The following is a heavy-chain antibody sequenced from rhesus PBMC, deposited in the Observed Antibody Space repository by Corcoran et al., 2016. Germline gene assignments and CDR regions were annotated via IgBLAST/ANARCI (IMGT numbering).Heavy chain of an antibody. CDR2: MKNKADRGAE. V-gene: IGHV3-16*02. J-gene: IGHJ4*01. CDR3: TTDLIAAAGTGFDY. Sequence: EVQLVESGGGLVQPGGSLRLSGAASGFTFSNYWMSWVRKAPGKGRDWVGRMKNKADRGAEAYAESVKVRFTISRDDSKNTLYLQMNSLKSEDTAVYYCTTDLIAAAGTGFDYWGQGVLVTVSS. D-gene: IGHD6-31*01. CDR1: GFTFSNYW.